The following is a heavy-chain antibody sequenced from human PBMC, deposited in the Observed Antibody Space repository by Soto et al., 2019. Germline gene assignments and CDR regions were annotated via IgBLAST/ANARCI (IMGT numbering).Heavy chain of an antibody. D-gene: IGHD2-8*01. CDR3: ARGDSTDCSNGVCSFFYNHDMDV. CDR1: GYSFTDYH. V-gene: IGHV1-2*04. CDR2: INPKSGGT. Sequence: XSVKVSCKASGYSFTDYHIHWVRQVPGQGLEWLGRINPKSGGTSTAQKFQGWVTMTTDTSISTASMELTRLTSDDTAIYYCARGDSTDCSNGVCSFFYNHDMDVWGQGTTVTVSS. J-gene: IGHJ6*02.